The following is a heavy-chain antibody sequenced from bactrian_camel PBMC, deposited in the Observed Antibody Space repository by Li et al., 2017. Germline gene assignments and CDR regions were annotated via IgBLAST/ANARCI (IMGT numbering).Heavy chain of an antibody. D-gene: IGHD2*01. CDR1: GFTFSSYW. CDR2: IYDSGSTT. J-gene: IGHJ4*01. V-gene: IGHV3S6*01. Sequence: QLVESGGGLVQPGGSLTLSCAASGFTFSSYWMYWVRQAPGKGLEWVSSIYDSGSTTLYADSVKGRFTISRDSAKNTVYLQMDSLRPEDTAVYYCVSLVGRPLVHQGTQVTVS.